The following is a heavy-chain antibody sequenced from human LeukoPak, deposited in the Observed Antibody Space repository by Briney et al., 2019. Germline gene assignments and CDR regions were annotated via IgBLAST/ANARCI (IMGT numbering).Heavy chain of an antibody. D-gene: IGHD1-26*01. J-gene: IGHJ4*02. Sequence: PSETLSLTCTVSGGSISGSTYYWGCILQPPGKGLEWIGSIYYSGATYYNPSLKSRVTVSVDTSKNQFSLKLRSVTAADTAVYYCASRTYRVWGQGTLVTVSS. CDR2: IYYSGAT. CDR1: GGSISGSTYY. V-gene: IGHV4-39*01. CDR3: ASRTYRV.